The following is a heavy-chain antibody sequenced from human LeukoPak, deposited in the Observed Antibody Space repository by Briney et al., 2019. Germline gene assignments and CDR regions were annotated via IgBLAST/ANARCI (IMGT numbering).Heavy chain of an antibody. D-gene: IGHD3-10*01. Sequence: SETLSLTCTVSGGSISSYYWSWIRQPAGKGLEWIGRIYTSGSTNYNPSLKSRVTMSVDTSKNQFSLKLSSVTAADTAVYYCAREGIYYYGTLENWFDPWGQGTLSPSPQ. CDR1: GGSISSYY. J-gene: IGHJ5*02. V-gene: IGHV4-4*07. CDR2: IYTSGST. CDR3: AREGIYYYGTLENWFDP.